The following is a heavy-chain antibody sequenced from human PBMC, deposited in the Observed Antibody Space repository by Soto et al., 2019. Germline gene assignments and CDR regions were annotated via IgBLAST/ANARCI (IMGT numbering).Heavy chain of an antibody. Sequence: QVQLVQSGAEVKKPGASVKVSCKASGYTFTGYYMHWVRQAPGQGLEWMGWINPNSGGTNYAQKFQGWVTMTRDTSSSPAYMELSRLSSDDTAVYYCARGPKHSYYYMDVWGKGTTVTVSS. CDR1: GYTFTGYY. CDR3: ARGPKHSYYYMDV. CDR2: INPNSGGT. V-gene: IGHV1-2*04. J-gene: IGHJ6*03.